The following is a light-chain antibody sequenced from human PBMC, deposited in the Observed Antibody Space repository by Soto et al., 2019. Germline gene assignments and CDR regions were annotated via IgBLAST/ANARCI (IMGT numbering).Light chain of an antibody. CDR2: DVS. CDR1: NSDIGRYNF. Sequence: QSALTQPASVSGSAGQSISISCAGNNSDIGRYNFVSWYQQRPGQAPKLLIFDVSNRPSGISDRFSGSKSGQTASLTISGLQAEDEADYYCNSYTSSSPPYVFGTGTKLTVL. V-gene: IGLV2-14*01. CDR3: NSYTSSSPPYV. J-gene: IGLJ1*01.